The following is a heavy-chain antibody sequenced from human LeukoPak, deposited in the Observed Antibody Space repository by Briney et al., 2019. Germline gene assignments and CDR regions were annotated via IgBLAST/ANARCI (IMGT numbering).Heavy chain of an antibody. CDR3: ASSFYQYSGLDY. D-gene: IGHD1-26*01. CDR1: GDSTSGYY. CDR2: IYYSGST. J-gene: IGHJ4*02. V-gene: IGHV4-59*01. Sequence: SETLSLTCTVSGDSTSGYYWSWIRQPPGKGLEWIGYIYYSGSTNYNPSLTSRVTISVDTSKSQFSLNLISVTAADTAVYYCASSFYQYSGLDYWGQGTLVTVSS.